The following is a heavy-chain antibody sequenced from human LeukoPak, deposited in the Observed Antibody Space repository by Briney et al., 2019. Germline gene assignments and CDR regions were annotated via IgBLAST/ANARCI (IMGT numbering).Heavy chain of an antibody. D-gene: IGHD6-13*01. CDR3: ARAGPSSSWHQFDY. CDR2: ISSSGSTI. V-gene: IGHV3-48*03. J-gene: IGHJ4*02. CDR1: GFTFSSYE. Sequence: QTGGSLRLSCAASGFTFSSYEMNWVRQAPGKGLEWVSYISSSGSTIYYADSVKGRFTISRDNSKNTLYLQMNRLRPEDTAVYYCARAGPSSSWHQFDYWGQGTLVTVSS.